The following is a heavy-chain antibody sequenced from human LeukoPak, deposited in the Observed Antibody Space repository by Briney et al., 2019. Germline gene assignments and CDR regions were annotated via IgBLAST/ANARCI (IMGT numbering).Heavy chain of an antibody. CDR2: IIPIFGTA. CDR1: GGTFSSCA. V-gene: IGHV1-69*13. D-gene: IGHD2-2*01. CDR3: ARVGCSSTSCPVFDP. Sequence: SVKVSCKASGGTFSSCAISWVRQAPGQGLEWMGGIIPIFGTANYAQKFQGRVTITADESTSTAYMELSSLRSEDTAVYYCARVGCSSTSCPVFDPWGQGTLVTVSS. J-gene: IGHJ5*02.